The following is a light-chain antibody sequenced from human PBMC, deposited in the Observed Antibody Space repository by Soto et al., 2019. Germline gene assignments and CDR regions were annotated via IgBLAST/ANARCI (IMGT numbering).Light chain of an antibody. J-gene: IGKJ2*01. V-gene: IGKV3-20*01. CDR3: QQYGSSPPYP. CDR1: QSVSSSY. CDR2: GAS. Sequence: EIVLTQSPGTLSLSPGERATLSCRASQSVSSSYLAWYQQKPGQAPRLLIYGASSRATGVPDRCSGSGSGTDFTLTISRLEPEDFAVYYCQQYGSSPPYPFGQGTKLEIK.